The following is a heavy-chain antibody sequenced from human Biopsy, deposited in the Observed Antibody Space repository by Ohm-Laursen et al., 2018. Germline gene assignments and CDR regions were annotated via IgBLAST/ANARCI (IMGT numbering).Heavy chain of an antibody. J-gene: IGHJ6*02. Sequence: GSLRLSCTAPGFTSRDYYMIWIRQPPGKGLEWVSYITNSGGTVYYEDSVKGRFTVSRDNAKNSLYLQMDRLRAEDTAVYYCARPPWGHAYGYYNGMDVWGQGTTVIVSS. CDR3: ARPPWGHAYGYYNGMDV. CDR1: GFTSRDYY. V-gene: IGHV3-11*01. CDR2: ITNSGGTV. D-gene: IGHD3-10*01.